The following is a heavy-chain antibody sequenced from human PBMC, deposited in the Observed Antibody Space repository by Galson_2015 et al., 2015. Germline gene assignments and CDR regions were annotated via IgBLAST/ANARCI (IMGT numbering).Heavy chain of an antibody. CDR2: IIPIFGTA. V-gene: IGHV1-69*13. J-gene: IGHJ6*02. CDR3: ARPEAAAGTLGYYYGMDV. D-gene: IGHD6-13*01. CDR1: GGTFSSYA. Sequence: SVKVSCKASGGTFSSYAISWVRQAPGQGLEWMGGIIPIFGTANYAQKFQGRVTITADESTSTAYMDLSSLRSEDTAVYYCARPEAAAGTLGYYYGMDVWGQGTTVTVSS.